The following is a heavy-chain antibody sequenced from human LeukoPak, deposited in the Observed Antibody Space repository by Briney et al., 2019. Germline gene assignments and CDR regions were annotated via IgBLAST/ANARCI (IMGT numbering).Heavy chain of an antibody. CDR1: GGPISSPS. Sequence: TDTLSITSTLPGGPISSPSRSWTRQSPGKGLEWIGYIYYSGTTNYNPSLKSRVTMSVDTSKNQFSLRLNSVTAADSAVYYCARLGLTWNDRPFAYWGQGTLVTVSS. V-gene: IGHV4-59*07. CDR2: IYYSGTT. D-gene: IGHD1-1*01. J-gene: IGHJ4*02. CDR3: ARLGLTWNDRPFAY.